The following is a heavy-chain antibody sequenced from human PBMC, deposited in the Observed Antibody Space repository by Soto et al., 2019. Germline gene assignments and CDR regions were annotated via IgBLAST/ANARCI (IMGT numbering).Heavy chain of an antibody. V-gene: IGHV3-7*05. CDR3: ARVVRYWFDP. J-gene: IGHJ5*02. D-gene: IGHD3-9*01. Sequence: GGSLRLSCAASGFTFSSYWMSWVRKAPGKGLEWVANIKQDGSEKYDVDSVKGRFTISRDNANNSLYLQMNSLRAEDTAVYYCARVVRYWFDPWGQETLVTVAS. CDR1: GFTFSSYW. CDR2: IKQDGSEK.